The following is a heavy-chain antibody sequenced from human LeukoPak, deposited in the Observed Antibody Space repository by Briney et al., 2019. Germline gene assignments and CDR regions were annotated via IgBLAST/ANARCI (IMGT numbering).Heavy chain of an antibody. Sequence: GGSLRLSCAASGFTFSSNYMSWVRQAPGKGLEWVSVIYSGGSTYYAGSVKGRFTISRDSSKNTLYLQMNSLRAEDTAVYYCARQHPSEYGSGSYSPGDAFDIWGQGTMVTVSS. CDR1: GFTFSSNY. CDR2: IYSGGST. J-gene: IGHJ3*02. V-gene: IGHV3-66*04. CDR3: ARQHPSEYGSGSYSPGDAFDI. D-gene: IGHD3-10*01.